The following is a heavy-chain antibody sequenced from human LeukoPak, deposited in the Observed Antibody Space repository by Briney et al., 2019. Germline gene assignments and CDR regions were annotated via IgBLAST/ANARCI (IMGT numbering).Heavy chain of an antibody. CDR1: GFTFSDYS. V-gene: IGHV3-21*01. D-gene: IGHD1-14*01. Sequence: GGSLRLSCAASGFTFSDYSMNWVRQAPGKGLEWVSSISSSRTHLYYADSVRGRFTISRDNAKNSLFLQMNSLRAEGTAVYYCARDPERIKILYALDMWGQGTTVTVSS. CDR2: ISSSRTHL. J-gene: IGHJ3*02. CDR3: ARDPERIKILYALDM.